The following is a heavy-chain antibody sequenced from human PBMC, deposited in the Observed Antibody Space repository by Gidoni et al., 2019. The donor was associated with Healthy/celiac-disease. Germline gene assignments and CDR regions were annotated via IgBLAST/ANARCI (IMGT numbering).Heavy chain of an antibody. CDR2: ISYDGSNK. CDR1: GFTFSSYA. D-gene: IGHD2-2*01. CDR3: ARGRQLLALFERGIDY. V-gene: IGHV3-30-3*01. Sequence: QVQLVESGGGVVQPGRSLRLSCAASGFTFSSYAMHWVRQAPGKGLEWVAVISYDGSNKYYADSVKGRFTISRDNSKNTLYLQMNSLRAEDTAVYYCARGRQLLALFERGIDYWGQGTLVTVSS. J-gene: IGHJ4*02.